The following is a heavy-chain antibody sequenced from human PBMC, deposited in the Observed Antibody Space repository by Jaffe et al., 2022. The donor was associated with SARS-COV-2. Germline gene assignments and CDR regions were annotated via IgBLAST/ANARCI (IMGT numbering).Heavy chain of an antibody. Sequence: EVQLLESGGGLVQPGGSLRLSCAASGFTFSSYAMSWVRQAPGKGLEWVSAISGSGGSTYYADSVKGRFTISRDNSKNTLYLQMNSLRAEDTAVYYCATNGRYGACSGGSCYLGYWGQGTLVTVSS. V-gene: IGHV3-23*01. CDR1: GFTFSSYA. CDR3: ATNGRYGACSGGSCYLGY. J-gene: IGHJ4*02. D-gene: IGHD2-15*01. CDR2: ISGSGGST.